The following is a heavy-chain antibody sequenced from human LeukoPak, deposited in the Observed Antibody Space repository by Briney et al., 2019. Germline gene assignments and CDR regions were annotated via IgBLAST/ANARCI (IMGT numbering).Heavy chain of an antibody. V-gene: IGHV3-30*02. CDR1: GFTFSDYG. CDR3: ANWGQYCSSTSCLSAFDI. Sequence: GGSLRLSCAASGFTFSDYGMHWARQAPGKGLEWVAFIRNDGSNYYHADSVKGRFTISRDNSKNTLYLQMNSLRAEDTAVYYCANWGQYCSSTSCLSAFDIWGQGTMVTVSS. J-gene: IGHJ3*02. CDR2: IRNDGSNY. D-gene: IGHD2-2*01.